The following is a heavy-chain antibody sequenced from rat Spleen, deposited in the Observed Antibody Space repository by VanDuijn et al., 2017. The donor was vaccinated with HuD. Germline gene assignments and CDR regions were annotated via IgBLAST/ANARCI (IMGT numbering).Heavy chain of an antibody. CDR1: GFTFSDYY. V-gene: IGHV5-22*01. Sequence: EVQLVESDGGLVQPGRSLKLSCAASGFTFSDYYMAWVRQAPKKGLEWVASISYEGSGTYYGDSVKGRFTISRDNAKSTLYLQMNSLRSEDTATYYCARHCYGYNYYFDYWGQGVMVTVSS. CDR3: ARHCYGYNYYFDY. CDR2: ISYEGSGT. J-gene: IGHJ2*01. D-gene: IGHD1-9*01.